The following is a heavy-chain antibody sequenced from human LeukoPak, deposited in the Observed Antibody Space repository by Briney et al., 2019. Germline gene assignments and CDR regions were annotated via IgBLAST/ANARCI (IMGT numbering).Heavy chain of an antibody. CDR3: ARDVLMVYAFDY. CDR2: ISSSSSYI. CDR1: GFTFSSYS. V-gene: IGHV3-21*01. D-gene: IGHD2-8*01. J-gene: IGHJ4*02. Sequence: GWSLRLSCAASGFTFSSYSMNGVRKAPGGGVEWVSSISSSSSYIYYADSVKGRFTISSDNAKNALYLQMNSLRAEDTAVYYCARDVLMVYAFDYWGQGTLATVSS.